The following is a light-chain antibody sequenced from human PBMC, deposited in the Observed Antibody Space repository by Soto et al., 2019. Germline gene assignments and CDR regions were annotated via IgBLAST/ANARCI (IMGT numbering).Light chain of an antibody. J-gene: IGLJ2*01. CDR3: AVWDDNLNGVV. V-gene: IGLV1-36*01. CDR1: WSNIGNNA. CDR2: YDD. Sequence: QSVLTQPPSVSEAPRQRVTISCSGSWSNIGNNAVNWYQQLPGKAPKLLIYYDDLLSSGVSDRFSGSKSGTSASLAISGLQSADEADYYCAVWDDNLNGVVFGGGTKLTVL.